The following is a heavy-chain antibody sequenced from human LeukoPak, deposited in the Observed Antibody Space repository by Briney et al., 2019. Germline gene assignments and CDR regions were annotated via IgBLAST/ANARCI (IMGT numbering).Heavy chain of an antibody. V-gene: IGHV4-4*07. CDR1: GGSINSYY. CDR3: ARGGKATVVTM. CDR2: IYSSGST. J-gene: IGHJ4*02. D-gene: IGHD4-23*01. Sequence: SETLSLTCTVSGGSINSYYWSWIRQPAGKGLEWIGRIYSSGSTNYNPSLKSRVSMSVDTSKNQFSLKLTSVTAADTALYYCARGGKATVVTMWGQGILVAVSS.